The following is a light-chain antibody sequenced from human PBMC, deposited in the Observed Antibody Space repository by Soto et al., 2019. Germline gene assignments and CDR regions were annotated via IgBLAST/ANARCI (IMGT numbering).Light chain of an antibody. CDR2: GAS. J-gene: IGKJ1*01. CDR3: QEYNNWPGR. V-gene: IGKV3-15*01. CDR1: QSVSSN. Sequence: EIVMTQSPATLSVSPGERATLSCRASQSVSSNLAWYLQKPGQAPRLLIYGASTRATGIPARFSGSGSGTEFTLPISSLLSEDFPVYYCQEYNNWPGRFGQGPKWIS.